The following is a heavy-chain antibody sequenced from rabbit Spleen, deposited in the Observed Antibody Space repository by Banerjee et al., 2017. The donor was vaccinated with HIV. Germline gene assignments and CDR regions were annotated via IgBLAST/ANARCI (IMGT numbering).Heavy chain of an antibody. J-gene: IGHJ6*01. Sequence: QSLEESGGGLVQPEGSLTLTCTASGVSFSNNFYMCWVRQAPGKGLEWIGCIDSGASAFTYFATWAKGRFTISKTSSTTVTLQMTRLTAADTATYFCARDTSSSFSSYGMDLWGPGTLVTVS. D-gene: IGHD1-1*01. CDR1: GVSFSNNFY. V-gene: IGHV1S40*01. CDR3: ARDTSSSFSSYGMDL. CDR2: IDSGASAFT.